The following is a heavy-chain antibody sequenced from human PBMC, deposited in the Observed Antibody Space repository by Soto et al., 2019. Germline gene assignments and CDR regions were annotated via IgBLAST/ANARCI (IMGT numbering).Heavy chain of an antibody. CDR1: GDSVSSNSAA. CDR3: ARGPSPLAY. CDR2: TYYRSKWYS. Sequence: QVQLQQSGPGLLKPSQTLSLTCAVSGDSVSSNSAAWIWIRQSPSRGLEWLGRTYYRSKWYSDYAGSVKSRITINADTSKNQFSLHLNSVTPQDTAVYYCARGPSPLAYWGRGTVVTVSS. D-gene: IGHD6-6*01. J-gene: IGHJ4*02. V-gene: IGHV6-1*01.